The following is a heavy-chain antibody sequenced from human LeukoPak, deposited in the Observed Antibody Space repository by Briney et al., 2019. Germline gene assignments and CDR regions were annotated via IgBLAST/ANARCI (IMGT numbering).Heavy chain of an antibody. CDR2: IIPYNGNT. V-gene: IGHV1-18*01. Sequence: ASVKVSCKASGYTFSSYGITWVRQAPGQGLEWMGWIIPYNGNTNYEQKLQGRVTMTTDTSTSTVYMDLRSLRSDDTAVYYCARANTEILTGYYSDLDYWGQGTLVTVSS. CDR3: ARANTEILTGYYSDLDY. CDR1: GYTFSSYG. D-gene: IGHD3-9*01. J-gene: IGHJ4*02.